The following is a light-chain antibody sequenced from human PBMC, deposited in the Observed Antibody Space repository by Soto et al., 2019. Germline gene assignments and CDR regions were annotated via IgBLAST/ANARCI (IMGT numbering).Light chain of an antibody. J-gene: IGKJ5*01. V-gene: IGKV3-11*01. CDR2: DTS. Sequence: EIVLTQSPATLSLSPRERPTLSCRASQSVNNYLDWYQQKPGQAPRLLIYDTSNRATGIPARFSGSGSGTDFTLTISSLEPEDFAVYYCQQRSNWFSSITFGQGTRLEIK. CDR3: QQRSNWFSSIT. CDR1: QSVNNY.